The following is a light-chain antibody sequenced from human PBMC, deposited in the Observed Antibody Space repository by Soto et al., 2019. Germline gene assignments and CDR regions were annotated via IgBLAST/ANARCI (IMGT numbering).Light chain of an antibody. CDR1: QSVSSNY. CDR2: GAS. J-gene: IGKJ2*01. CDR3: LQYANSPFT. V-gene: IGKV3-20*01. Sequence: EIVLTQSPGTLPLSPGERATLSCRAIQSVSSNYLVGYQQKPGQAPRPLIYGASSRATGIPDRFSGRGSGTHFTRTISRLEPEDFAVYYCLQYANSPFTFGHGTKLEIK.